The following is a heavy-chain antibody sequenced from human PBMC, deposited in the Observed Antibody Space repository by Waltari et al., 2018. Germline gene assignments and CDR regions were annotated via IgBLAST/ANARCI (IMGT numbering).Heavy chain of an antibody. CDR2: ISSSSSYI. CDR1: GGSISSSSYY. CDR3: ARGVGATVEYFQH. Sequence: LQLQESGPGLVKPPETLSLTCTVSGGSISSSSYYWGWVRQAPGKGLEWVSSISSSSSYIYYADSVKGRFTISRDNAKNSLYLQMNSLRAEDTAVYYCARGVGATVEYFQHWGQGTLVTVSS. J-gene: IGHJ1*01. V-gene: IGHV3-21*01. D-gene: IGHD1-26*01.